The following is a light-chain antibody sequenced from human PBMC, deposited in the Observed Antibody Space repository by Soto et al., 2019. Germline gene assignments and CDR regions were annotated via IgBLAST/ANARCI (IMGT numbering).Light chain of an antibody. J-gene: IGKJ4*01. V-gene: IGKV1-39*01. CDR3: QQTRSYPST. CDR2: AAS. CDR1: QIISTY. Sequence: IQRTKSPCSLSASVGDRVTITCWASQIISTYLNWYQQKPGKAPKLLIYAASSLQSGVPSRFSGSGSGTDFTLTISSLQAEDFATYYCQQTRSYPSTFGGGTKVDIK.